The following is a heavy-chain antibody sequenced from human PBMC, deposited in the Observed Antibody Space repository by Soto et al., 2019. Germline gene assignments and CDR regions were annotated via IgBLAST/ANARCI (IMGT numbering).Heavy chain of an antibody. CDR1: GYTFTSHG. CDR3: ERMIRKSSIDINHYTEA. D-gene: IGHD3-10*01. V-gene: IGHV1-18*01. CDR2: ISASNGDT. Sequence: QVQLVQSGPEVKKPGASVKVSCKASGYTFTSHGVSWVRQAPGQGLEWMGWISASNGDTNYAHKHEGRVTVTTDTHTRNDHMERRSLSREDAAVYYSERMIRKSSIDINHYTEAWGKGTTVTGSS. J-gene: IGHJ6*03.